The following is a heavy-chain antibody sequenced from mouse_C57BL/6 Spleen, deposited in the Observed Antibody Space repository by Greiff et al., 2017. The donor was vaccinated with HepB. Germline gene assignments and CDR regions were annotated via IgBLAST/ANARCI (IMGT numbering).Heavy chain of an antibody. Sequence: QVQLQQSGAELVKPGASVKLSCKASGYTFTSYWMQWVKQRPGQGLEWIGEIDPSDSYTNYNQKFKGKATLTVDTSSSTAYMQLSSLTSEDSAVYYCAREGNDYGDYWGQGTTLTVSS. J-gene: IGHJ2*01. CDR2: IDPSDSYT. D-gene: IGHD2-4*01. CDR1: GYTFTSYW. CDR3: AREGNDYGDY. V-gene: IGHV1-50*01.